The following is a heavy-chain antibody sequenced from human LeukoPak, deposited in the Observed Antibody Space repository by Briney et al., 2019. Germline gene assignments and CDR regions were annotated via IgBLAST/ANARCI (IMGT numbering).Heavy chain of an antibody. CDR2: IYSGGST. D-gene: IGHD6-13*01. J-gene: IGHJ4*02. CDR1: GFTVSSNY. Sequence: GGSLRLSCAASGFTVSSNYMSWFRQAPGKGLEWVSVIYSGGSTYYSDSVKGRFTISRDNSKNTLYLQMNSLRAEDTAVYYCAKEDSSSWYHYFDYWGQGTLVTVSS. V-gene: IGHV3-53*01. CDR3: AKEDSSSWYHYFDY.